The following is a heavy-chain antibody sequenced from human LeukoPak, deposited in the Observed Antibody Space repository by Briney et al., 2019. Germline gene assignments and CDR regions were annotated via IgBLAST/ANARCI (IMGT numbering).Heavy chain of an antibody. V-gene: IGHV1-24*01. D-gene: IGHD2-2*01. Sequence: ASVKVSCKVSGYTLTELSMHWVRQAPGKGLEWMGGFDPEDGETIYAQKFQGRVTMTRDTSISTAYMELSRLRSDDTAVCYCARERGYCSSTSCYGIYFDYWGQGTLVTVSS. CDR1: GYTLTELS. CDR2: FDPEDGET. CDR3: ARERGYCSSTSCYGIYFDY. J-gene: IGHJ4*02.